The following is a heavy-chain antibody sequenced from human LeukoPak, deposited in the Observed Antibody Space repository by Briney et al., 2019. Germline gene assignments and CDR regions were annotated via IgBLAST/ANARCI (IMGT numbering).Heavy chain of an antibody. V-gene: IGHV4-59*01. CDR1: GGSISSYY. CDR2: TYYSGST. CDR3: AGGPNTYYYDSSGYTY. J-gene: IGHJ4*02. D-gene: IGHD3-22*01. Sequence: SETLSLTCTVSGGSISSYYWSWIRQPPGKGLEWIGYTYYSGSTNYNPSLKSRVTISVDTSKNQFSLKLSSVTAADTAVYYCAGGPNTYYYDSSGYTYWGQGTLVTVSS.